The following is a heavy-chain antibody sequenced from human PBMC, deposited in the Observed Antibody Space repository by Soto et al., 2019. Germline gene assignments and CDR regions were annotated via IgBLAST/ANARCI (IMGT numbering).Heavy chain of an antibody. CDR3: ARAGVPTTSVDYYYMDV. CDR1: GSTFSSYD. Sequence: GGSLRLSCAASGSTFSSYDMHWVRQGTGKGLEWVSGIGADGDTYYLDSVKGRFIISRENAKNSLYLQMNSLRAGDTAIYYCARAGVPTTSVDYYYMDVWGKGTTVTVSS. V-gene: IGHV3-13*01. CDR2: IGADGDT. D-gene: IGHD1-26*01. J-gene: IGHJ6*03.